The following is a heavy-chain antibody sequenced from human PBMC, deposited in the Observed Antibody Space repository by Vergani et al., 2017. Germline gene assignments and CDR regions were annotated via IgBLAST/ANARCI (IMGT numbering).Heavy chain of an antibody. CDR1: GFTFSSYG. J-gene: IGHJ4*02. CDR2: ISYDGSNK. Sequence: QVQLVESGGGVVQPGRSLRLSCAASGFTFSSYGMHWVRQAPGKGLEWVAVISYDGSNKYYADSVKGRFTISRDNFKNTLYLQMNSLRAEDTAIYYCAKDVGWFGELFGPEYWGQGTLVTVSS. D-gene: IGHD3-10*01. CDR3: AKDVGWFGELFGPEY. V-gene: IGHV3-30*18.